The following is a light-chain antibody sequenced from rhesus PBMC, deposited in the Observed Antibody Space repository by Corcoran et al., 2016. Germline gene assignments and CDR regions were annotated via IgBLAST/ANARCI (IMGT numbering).Light chain of an antibody. J-gene: IGKJ4*01. Sequence: DIVMTQSPDSLTVSLGERVTISCKSSQSLSYTSNNKNYLAWYQQRPGQAPMLLISWASTRESGVPNRCSGIGSGADLPLTISGLKAEDVAVYYCQQYYSSPLTFGGGTKVEIK. CDR2: WAS. CDR1: QSLSYTSNNKNY. V-gene: IGKV4-1*01. CDR3: QQYYSSPLT.